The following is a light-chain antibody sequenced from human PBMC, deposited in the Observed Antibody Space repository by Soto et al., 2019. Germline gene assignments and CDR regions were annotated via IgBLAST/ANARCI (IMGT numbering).Light chain of an antibody. CDR1: QSISSS. V-gene: IGKV3-15*01. Sequence: EIVMTQSPATLSVSPREKDTLSCRASQSISSSLAWYQQRPGQAPRLLIYGTTTRAAGVPSRFSGSGSGAEFTLTISSLQSEDFAFYYCQQYNNWPKTFGQGTKVDIK. J-gene: IGKJ1*01. CDR2: GTT. CDR3: QQYNNWPKT.